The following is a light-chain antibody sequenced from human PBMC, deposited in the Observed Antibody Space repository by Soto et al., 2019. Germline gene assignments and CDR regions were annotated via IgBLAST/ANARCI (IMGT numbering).Light chain of an antibody. V-gene: IGKV3D-15*01. CDR1: QSVSSY. CDR2: DAS. CDR3: QQYGYSPIT. Sequence: EIVMTQSPATLSVSPGERSTLSCSASQSVSSYLAWYQQKPGQAPRLLIYDASNRATGIPARFSGSGSGTDFTLTISRLEPEDFAVYYCQQYGYSPITFGQGTRLEIK. J-gene: IGKJ5*01.